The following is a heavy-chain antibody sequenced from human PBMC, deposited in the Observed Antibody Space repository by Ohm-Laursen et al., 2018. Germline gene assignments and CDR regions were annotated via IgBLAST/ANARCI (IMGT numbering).Heavy chain of an antibody. Sequence: SDTLSLTCTVSGGSINNNYWSWIRQPPGKGLEWIGEINHSGSTNYNPSLKSRVTISVDTSKNQFSLKLSSVTAADTAVYYCARGLSFYDYVWGSYRSHYYFDYWGQGTLVTVSS. D-gene: IGHD3-16*02. CDR3: ARGLSFYDYVWGSYRSHYYFDY. J-gene: IGHJ4*02. CDR1: GGSINNNY. V-gene: IGHV4-34*01. CDR2: INHSGST.